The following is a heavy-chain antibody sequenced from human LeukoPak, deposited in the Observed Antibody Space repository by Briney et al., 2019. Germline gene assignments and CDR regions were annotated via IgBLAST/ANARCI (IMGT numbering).Heavy chain of an antibody. CDR2: ISGSGGRT. Sequence: GGSLRLSCAASGFTFSSYAMSWVRQAPGKGLEWVSVISGSGGRTYYADSVKGRFTISRDNSKNTLYLQMNSLRAEDTALYYCATSTVAKYDYWGQGTLVAVSS. CDR1: GFTFSSYA. V-gene: IGHV3-23*01. CDR3: ATSTVAKYDY. D-gene: IGHD4-11*01. J-gene: IGHJ4*02.